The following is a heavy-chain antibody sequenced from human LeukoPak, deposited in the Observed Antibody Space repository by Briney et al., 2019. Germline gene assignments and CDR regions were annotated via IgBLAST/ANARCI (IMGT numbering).Heavy chain of an antibody. V-gene: IGHV1-69*06. D-gene: IGHD3-22*01. Sequence: GASVKVSCKASGGTFSSYAISWVRQAPGQGLEWMRGIIPIFGTANYAQKFQGRVTITADKSTSTAYMELSSLRSEDTAVYYCARVGKYYYDSSGYYFDYWGQGTLVTVSS. CDR3: ARVGKYYYDSSGYYFDY. J-gene: IGHJ4*02. CDR1: GGTFSSYA. CDR2: IIPIFGTA.